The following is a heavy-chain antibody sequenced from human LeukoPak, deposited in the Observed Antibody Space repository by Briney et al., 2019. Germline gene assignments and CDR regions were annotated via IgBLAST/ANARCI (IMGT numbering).Heavy chain of an antibody. CDR1: AGSISSYY. J-gene: IGHJ3*01. D-gene: IGHD6-13*01. V-gene: IGHV4-59*01. CDR3: ARISSSNWYNERGAFDV. Sequence: SETLSLTCTVSAGSISSYYWSWVRQPPGKGLEWIGFVYYTGSTNYSPSLKSRVTISVDTSKNQFSLKLRSVTAADTAVYYCARISSSNWYNERGAFDVWGQGTMVTVSS. CDR2: VYYTGST.